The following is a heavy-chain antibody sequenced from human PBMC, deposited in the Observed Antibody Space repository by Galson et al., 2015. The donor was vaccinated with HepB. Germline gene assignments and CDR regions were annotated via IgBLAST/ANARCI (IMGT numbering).Heavy chain of an antibody. D-gene: IGHD4-23*01. Sequence: SMRLSCAASTFIFSTYSMNWVRQAPGKGLEWVSYISSSSTTIYYADSVKGRFTITRDNAKNSLYLQMNSLKAEDTAVYYGVFLRGNDSNPLDYWGQGTLVTVSS. CDR2: ISSSSTTI. V-gene: IGHV3-48*04. J-gene: IGHJ4*02. CDR1: TFIFSTYS. CDR3: VFLRGNDSNPLDY.